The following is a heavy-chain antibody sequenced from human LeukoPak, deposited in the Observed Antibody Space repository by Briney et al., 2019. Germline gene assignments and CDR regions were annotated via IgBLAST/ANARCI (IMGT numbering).Heavy chain of an antibody. J-gene: IGHJ3*02. V-gene: IGHV3-43*02. CDR1: GFTFDDYA. Sequence: PGGSLRLYCAASGFTFDDYALHWVRQPPGKGLEWVSLIKGDALGTYYADSVKGRFTISRDNSTTTLYLQMGSLRAEDMAVNYCARVKYCGGDCYLDAFDIWGQGTLVTVSS. CDR3: ARVKYCGGDCYLDAFDI. CDR2: IKGDALGT. D-gene: IGHD2-21*02.